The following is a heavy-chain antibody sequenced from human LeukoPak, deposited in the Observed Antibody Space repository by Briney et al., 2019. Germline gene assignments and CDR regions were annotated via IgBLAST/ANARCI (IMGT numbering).Heavy chain of an antibody. V-gene: IGHV4-59*01. Sequence: PSETLSLTYTVSGGSISSYYWSWIRQPPGKGLEWIGYIYYSGSTNYNPSLKSRVTISVDTSKNQFSLKLSSVTAADTAVYYCAREYYDSSGYSKGYFDYWGQGTLVTVSS. D-gene: IGHD3-22*01. CDR3: AREYYDSSGYSKGYFDY. J-gene: IGHJ4*02. CDR2: IYYSGST. CDR1: GGSISSYY.